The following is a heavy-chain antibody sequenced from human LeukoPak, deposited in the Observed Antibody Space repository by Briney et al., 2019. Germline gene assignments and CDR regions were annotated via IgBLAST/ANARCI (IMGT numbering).Heavy chain of an antibody. J-gene: IGHJ4*02. CDR3: AKEEVPFASFDY. CDR2: ISSSGSYI. D-gene: IGHD2-2*01. CDR1: GFTFSDYH. V-gene: IGHV3-21*01. Sequence: GGSLRLSCAASGFTFSDYHMNWVRQAPGKGLEWVSSISSSGSYIYYADSVKGRFTISRDNSKNTLYLQMNSLRAEDTAVYYCAKEEVPFASFDYWGQGTLVTVSS.